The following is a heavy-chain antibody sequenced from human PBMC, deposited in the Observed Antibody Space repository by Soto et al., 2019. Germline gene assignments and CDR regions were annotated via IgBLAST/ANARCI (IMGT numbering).Heavy chain of an antibody. CDR1: GFTFSSYG. J-gene: IGHJ4*02. Sequence: QVQLVESGGGVVQPGRSLRLSCAASGFTFSSYGMHWVRQAPGKGLEWVAVIWYDGSNKYYADSVKGRFTISRDNSKNPLYLQMNSLRAEDTAVYYCARGYRGLGEFLCYWGQGTLVTVSS. V-gene: IGHV3-33*01. CDR3: ARGYRGLGEFLCY. CDR2: IWYDGSNK. D-gene: IGHD3-16*01.